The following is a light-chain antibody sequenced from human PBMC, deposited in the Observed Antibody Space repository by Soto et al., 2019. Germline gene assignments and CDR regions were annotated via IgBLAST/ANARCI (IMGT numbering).Light chain of an antibody. CDR2: AAS. CDR1: QSVSNNF. J-gene: IGKJ2*01. CDR3: QQYGSSPNT. Sequence: EIVLTQSPGTLSLTPGERATLSCRASQSVSNNFLAWYRQKGGQAPRLLIYAASSGATGIPGRFSGSGSGTDFTLTISRLEPGDSAVYYCQQYGSSPNTFGQGTKLEIK. V-gene: IGKV3-20*01.